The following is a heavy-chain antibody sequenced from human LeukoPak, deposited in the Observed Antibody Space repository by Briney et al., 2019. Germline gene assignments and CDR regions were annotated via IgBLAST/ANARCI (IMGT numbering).Heavy chain of an antibody. J-gene: IGHJ5*02. CDR2: INPKKGDT. D-gene: IGHD4-23*01. Sequence: GASVKVSCKASGYIFTDYYIHWVRQAPGQGPEWAGWINPKKGDTRYAQEFQGRVTMTRDTSINTVYMELSKLTSDDTAVYYCARRKDGGNNGAYDPWGQGTLVTVSS. CDR3: ARRKDGGNNGAYDP. CDR1: GYIFTDYY. V-gene: IGHV1-2*02.